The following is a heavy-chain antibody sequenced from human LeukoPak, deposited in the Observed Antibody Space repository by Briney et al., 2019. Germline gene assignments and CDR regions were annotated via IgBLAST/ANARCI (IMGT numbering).Heavy chain of an antibody. CDR2: INPTGGST. V-gene: IGHV1-46*01. CDR3: ARGPHSSSWPDIPRDY. Sequence: ASVKVSCKASGYTFTSYYMHWVRQAPGQGLEWMGIINPTGGSTSYAQKFHGRVTMTRDTSTSTVYMDLSSLRSEDTAVYYCARGPHSSSWPDIPRDYWGQGTLVSVSS. D-gene: IGHD6-13*01. J-gene: IGHJ4*02. CDR1: GYTFTSYY.